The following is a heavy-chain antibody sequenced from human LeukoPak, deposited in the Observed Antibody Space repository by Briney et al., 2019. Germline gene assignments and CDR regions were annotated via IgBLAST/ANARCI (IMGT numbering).Heavy chain of an antibody. CDR1: GGSISSYY. V-gene: IGHV4-59*01. D-gene: IGHD6-13*01. Sequence: PSETLSLTCTVSGGSISSYYWSWIRQPPGKGLEWIGYIYYSGSTTNYNPSLKSRVTISVDTSKNQFSLNLRSVTAADTAVYYCARVAITAAGTGAFDIWGQGTMVTVSS. CDR3: ARVAITAAGTGAFDI. CDR2: IYYSGSTT. J-gene: IGHJ3*02.